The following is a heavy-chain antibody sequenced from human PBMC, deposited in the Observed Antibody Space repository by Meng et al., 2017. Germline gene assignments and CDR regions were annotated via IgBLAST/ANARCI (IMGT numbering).Heavy chain of an antibody. CDR2: INHSGST. J-gene: IGHJ4*02. D-gene: IGHD5-18*01. CDR3: AADPLRGYSYLGY. V-gene: IGHV4-34*01. Sequence: QVPLQQWGAGLLKPSETLSLTCAVYGGSFSGYYWSWIRQPPGKGLEWIGEINHSGSTNYNPSLKSRVTISVDTSKNQFSLKLSSVTAADTAVYYCAADPLRGYSYLGYWGQGTLVTVSS. CDR1: GGSFSGYY.